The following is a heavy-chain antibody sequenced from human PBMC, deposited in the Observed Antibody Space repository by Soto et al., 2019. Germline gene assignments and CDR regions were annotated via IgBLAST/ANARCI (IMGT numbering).Heavy chain of an antibody. CDR3: ARDHIAAPYYYYGMDV. CDR1: GGSISSYY. J-gene: IGHJ6*02. V-gene: IGHV4-59*01. D-gene: IGHD5-12*01. CDR2: IYYSGST. Sequence: SETLSLTCTVSGGSISSYYWSWIRQPPGKGLEWIGYIYYSGSTNYNPSLKSRVTISVDTSKNQFSLKLSSVTAADTAVYYCARDHIAAPYYYYGMDVWGQGTTVTVSS.